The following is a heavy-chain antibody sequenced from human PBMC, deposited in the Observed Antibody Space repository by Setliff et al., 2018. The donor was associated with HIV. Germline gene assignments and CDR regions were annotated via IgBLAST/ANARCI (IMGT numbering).Heavy chain of an antibody. V-gene: IGHV3-23*01. CDR1: GFTFSSYA. Sequence: PGESLKISCAASGFTFSSYAMSWVRQAPGKGLEWVSAISGSGGSTYYADSVKGRFTISRDNSKNTLYLQMNSLRAEDTAVYYCAKRGSTETPYYFDYWGQGTLVTVSS. D-gene: IGHD1-26*01. CDR3: AKRGSTETPYYFDY. J-gene: IGHJ4*02. CDR2: ISGSGGST.